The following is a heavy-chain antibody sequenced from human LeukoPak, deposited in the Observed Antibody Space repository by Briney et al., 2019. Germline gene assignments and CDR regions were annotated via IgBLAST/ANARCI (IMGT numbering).Heavy chain of an antibody. CDR2: IYHSGNT. D-gene: IGHD3-10*01. CDR3: ARHGGTMVRAIGAFDI. V-gene: IGHV4-38-2*02. J-gene: IGHJ3*02. Sequence: SETLSLTCTVSGYSISSGYYWGWIRQPPGKGLEWIGSIYHSGNTYYNPSLKSRVTISVDTSKNQFSLKLSSVTAADTAVYYCARHGGTMVRAIGAFDIWGQGTMVTVSS. CDR1: GYSISSGYY.